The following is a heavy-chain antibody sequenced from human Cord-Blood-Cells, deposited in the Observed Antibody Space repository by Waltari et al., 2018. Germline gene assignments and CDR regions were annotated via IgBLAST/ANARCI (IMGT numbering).Heavy chain of an antibody. CDR1: GFTFSSYW. D-gene: IGHD4-17*01. CDR3: ARVPYGDYVDY. J-gene: IGHJ4*02. Sequence: EVQLVESGGGLVQPGGSLRLSCAASGFTFSSYWMHWVRQAPGKGLVGVTRIKSEWSDTSYADSVKGRFTISRDNAKNTLYLQMNSLRAEDTAVYYCARVPYGDYVDYWGQGTLVTVSS. CDR2: IKSEWSDT. V-gene: IGHV3-74*01.